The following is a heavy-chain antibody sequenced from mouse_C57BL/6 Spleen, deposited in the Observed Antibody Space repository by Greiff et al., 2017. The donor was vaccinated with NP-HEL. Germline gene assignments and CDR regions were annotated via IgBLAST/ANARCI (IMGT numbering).Heavy chain of an antibody. CDR1: GFTFSDYG. CDR2: ISSGSSTI. CDR3: ARALRSYFDV. Sequence: EVQVVESGGGLVKPGGSLKLSCAASGFTFSDYGMHWVRQAPEKGLEWVAYISSGSSTIYYADTVKGRFTISRDNAKNTLFLQMTSLRSEDTAMYYCARALRSYFDVWGTGTTVTVSS. V-gene: IGHV5-17*01. D-gene: IGHD1-1*01. J-gene: IGHJ1*03.